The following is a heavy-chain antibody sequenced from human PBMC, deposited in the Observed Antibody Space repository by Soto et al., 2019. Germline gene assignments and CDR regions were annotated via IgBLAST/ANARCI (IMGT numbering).Heavy chain of an antibody. CDR1: GYSFTSYW. J-gene: IGHJ6*02. D-gene: IGHD3-3*01. V-gene: IGHV5-51*01. CDR3: ARVGVVSPYYYYGMDV. CDR2: IYPGDSDT. Sequence: GESLKISSKASGYSFTSYWISWVRQMPGKGLEWMGIIYPGDSDTRYSPSFQGQVTISADKSISTAYLQWSSLKASDTAMYYCARVGVVSPYYYYGMDVWGQGTTVTVSS.